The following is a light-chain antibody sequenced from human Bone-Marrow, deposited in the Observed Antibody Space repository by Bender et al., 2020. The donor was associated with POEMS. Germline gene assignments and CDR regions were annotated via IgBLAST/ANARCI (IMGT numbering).Light chain of an antibody. J-gene: IGLJ3*02. CDR3: QAWESHTDVV. CDR1: ALAKQY. CDR2: KDS. V-gene: IGLV3-1*01. Sequence: AARITCSGDALAKQYAYWYQQKPGQAPVVVIYKDSERPSGVPERFSGSNSGDTATLTISETQAMDEAEYYCQAWESHTDVVFGGGTKLTVL.